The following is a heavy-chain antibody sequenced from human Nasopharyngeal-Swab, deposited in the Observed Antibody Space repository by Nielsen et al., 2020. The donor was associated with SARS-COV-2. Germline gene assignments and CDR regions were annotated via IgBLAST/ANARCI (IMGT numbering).Heavy chain of an antibody. CDR3: ATARAYNYGPSFDY. CDR2: IDVDGRRT. V-gene: IGHV3-74*01. Sequence: GESLKISCAASGFTFSRYWMHWVRLPPGKGLEWVSQIDVDGRRTTYEDSVKGRFTNSRDNAKNTLYLQMSSLRVEDTAVYYCATARAYNYGPSFDYWGQGTLVTVSS. D-gene: IGHD5-18*01. J-gene: IGHJ4*02. CDR1: GFTFSRYW.